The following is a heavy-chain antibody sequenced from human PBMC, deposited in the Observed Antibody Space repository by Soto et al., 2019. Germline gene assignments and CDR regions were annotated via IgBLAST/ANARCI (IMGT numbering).Heavy chain of an antibody. J-gene: IGHJ6*02. D-gene: IGHD2-21*02. Sequence: PSETLSLTCAVYGGSFSGYYWSWIRQPPGKGLEWIGEINHSGSTNYNPSLKSRVTISVDTSKNQFSLKLSSVTAADTAVYYCARGLYCGGDCYSGYYYYYGMDVWGQGTTVTVSS. V-gene: IGHV4-34*01. CDR3: ARGLYCGGDCYSGYYYYYGMDV. CDR1: GGSFSGYY. CDR2: INHSGST.